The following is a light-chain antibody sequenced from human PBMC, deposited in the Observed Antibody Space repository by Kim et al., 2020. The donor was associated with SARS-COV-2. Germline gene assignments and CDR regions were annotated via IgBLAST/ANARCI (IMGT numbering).Light chain of an antibody. CDR3: QKYNSAPWT. CDR2: AAS. CDR1: QDIANS. J-gene: IGKJ1*01. Sequence: ASVGDRVTITCRASQDIANSLAWYQQKPGKVPQVLIYAASTLQSGVPSRFSGSGSGTEFTLTIGSLQTEDVATYFCQKYNSAPWTFGPGTKVEIK. V-gene: IGKV1-27*01.